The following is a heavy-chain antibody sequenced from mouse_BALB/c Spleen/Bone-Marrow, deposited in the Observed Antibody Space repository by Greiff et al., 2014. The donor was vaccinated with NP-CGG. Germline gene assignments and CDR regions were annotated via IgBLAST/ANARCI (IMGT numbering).Heavy chain of an antibody. CDR3: ARLRQLGLRTIDY. CDR2: IHPGSGGN. V-gene: IGHV1-15*01. J-gene: IGHJ2*01. D-gene: IGHD3-2*01. Sequence: VKLMESGAELVRPGASVKLSCKALGYTFIDYEIHWVKQTPVHGLEWIGAIHPGSGGNAYNQKFKGKATLTADKYSSTVYMELSSLTSEDSVVYYCARLRQLGLRTIDYWGQGTTLTVSS. CDR1: GYTFIDYE.